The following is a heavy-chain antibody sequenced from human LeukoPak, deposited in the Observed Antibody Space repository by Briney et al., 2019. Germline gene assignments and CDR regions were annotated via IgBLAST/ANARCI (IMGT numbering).Heavy chain of an antibody. J-gene: IGHJ3*02. CDR2: ISSSSSYI. V-gene: IGHV3-21*01. D-gene: IGHD6-19*01. Sequence: GGSLRLSCAASGFIFSSYSMNWVRRARGKGLEWVSSISSSSSYIYYADSVEGRFTISRDNAKNSLYLQMNSLRAEDTAVYYCARGPHSSDPNIWGQGTMVTVSS. CDR3: ARGPHSSDPNI. CDR1: GFIFSSYS.